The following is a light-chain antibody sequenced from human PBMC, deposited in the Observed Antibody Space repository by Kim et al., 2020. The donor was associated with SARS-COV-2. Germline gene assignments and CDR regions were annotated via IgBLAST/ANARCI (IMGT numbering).Light chain of an antibody. CDR2: KAS. CDR3: QQYNAYPLI. CDR1: QSISTW. Sequence: DIELTQSPSTLSAFVGERVTITCRASQSISTWLAWFQHKPGKAPNLLIYKASTLATGVPSRFSASGSGTEFTLTISSLQPDDFGTYYCQQYNAYPLIFGGGTKLEIK. V-gene: IGKV1-5*03. J-gene: IGKJ4*01.